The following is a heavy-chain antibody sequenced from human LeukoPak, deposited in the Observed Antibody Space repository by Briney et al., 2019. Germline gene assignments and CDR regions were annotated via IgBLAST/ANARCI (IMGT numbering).Heavy chain of an antibody. J-gene: IGHJ6*03. V-gene: IGHV1-18*04. Sequence: ASVKVSCKASGYTFTGYYIHWVRQAPGQGLEWMGWISAYNGNTNYAQKLQGRVTMTTDTSTSTAYMELRSLRSDDTAVYYCARRYYDFWSGYYYYYYMDVWGKGTTVTISS. CDR3: ARRYYDFWSGYYYYYYMDV. CDR2: ISAYNGNT. D-gene: IGHD3-3*01. CDR1: GYTFTGYY.